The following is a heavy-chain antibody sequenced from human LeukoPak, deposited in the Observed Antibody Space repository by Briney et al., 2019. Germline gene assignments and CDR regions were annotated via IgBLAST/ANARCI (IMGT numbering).Heavy chain of an antibody. D-gene: IGHD6-19*01. V-gene: IGHV1-69*05. J-gene: IGHJ4*02. Sequence: GASVKVSCKASGGTFSSYAISWVRQAPGQGLEWMGGIIPIFGTANYAQKFQGRVTITTDESTSTAYMELSSLRSVDTAVYYCAREGNQYSSGWYAFDYWGQGTLVTVSS. CDR3: AREGNQYSSGWYAFDY. CDR2: IIPIFGTA. CDR1: GGTFSSYA.